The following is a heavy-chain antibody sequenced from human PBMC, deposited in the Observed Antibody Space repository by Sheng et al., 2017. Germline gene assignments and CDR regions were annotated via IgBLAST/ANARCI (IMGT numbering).Heavy chain of an antibody. Sequence: EVQLVESGGGLVQPGRSLRLSCAASGFTFDDYAMHWVRQAPGKGLEWVSGISWNSGSIGYADSVKGRFTISRDNAKNSLYLQMNSLRAEDMALYYCAKDIAAGVEMATIGVGYFDYWGQGTLVTVSS. V-gene: IGHV3-9*03. J-gene: IGHJ4*02. CDR1: GFTFDDYA. CDR3: AKDIAAGVEMATIGVGYFDY. CDR2: ISWNSGSI. D-gene: IGHD5-12*01.